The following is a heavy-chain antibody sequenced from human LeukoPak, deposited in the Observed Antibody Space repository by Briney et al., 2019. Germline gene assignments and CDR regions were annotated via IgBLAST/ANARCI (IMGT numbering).Heavy chain of an antibody. CDR1: GVTFDDHG. D-gene: IGHD3-22*01. Sequence: GGSLRLSCGASGVTFDDHGMHGGRQAPGKGLEWVSGISWSSASIGYADSVKGRFTVSRDNAKNSLSLQMNSLRPEDTALYYCVKDDSSGSYFQHWGQGTLVTVSS. J-gene: IGHJ1*01. V-gene: IGHV3-9*01. CDR3: VKDDSSGSYFQH. CDR2: ISWSSASI.